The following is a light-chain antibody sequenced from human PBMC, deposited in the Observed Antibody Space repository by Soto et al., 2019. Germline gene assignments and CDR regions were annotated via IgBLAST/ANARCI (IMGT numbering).Light chain of an antibody. J-gene: IGKJ1*01. CDR1: QSINNY. CDR2: AAS. Sequence: MQMTQSPSSLSASVGDTVTITCRTSQSINNYLNWYQQKPGKAPNLLIYAASTLQSGVPSRFRGSGSGTDVTLTISGLQPEDFDTYYCQERWTTTWTFGNGTKVEIK. V-gene: IGKV1-39*01. CDR3: QERWTTTWT.